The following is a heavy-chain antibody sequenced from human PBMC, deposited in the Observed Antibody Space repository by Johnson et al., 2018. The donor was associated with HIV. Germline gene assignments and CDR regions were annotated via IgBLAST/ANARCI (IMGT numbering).Heavy chain of an antibody. Sequence: VHLVESGGGVVRPGGSLRLSCAASGFTFDDYGISWVRQAPGTGLEWVSGINWNRGSTGSADSVKGRFTITSDKSKNTVYVQMNSLRAEDMAVYYCAKEGQLGDAFDIWGQGTMVTVSS. CDR3: AKEGQLGDAFDI. CDR1: GFTFDDYG. D-gene: IGHD6-6*01. V-gene: IGHV3-20*04. CDR2: INWNRGST. J-gene: IGHJ3*02.